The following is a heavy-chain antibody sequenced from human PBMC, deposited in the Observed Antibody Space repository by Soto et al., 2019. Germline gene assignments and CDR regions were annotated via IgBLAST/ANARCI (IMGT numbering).Heavy chain of an antibody. D-gene: IGHD4-4*01. CDR2: ISYDGSNK. V-gene: IGHV3-30-3*01. Sequence: QVQLVESGGGVVQPGRSLRLSCAASGFTFSSYAMHWVRQAPGKGLEWVAVISYDGSNKYYADSVKGRFTISRDTSKNTLYLQMNSLRAEDTAVYYWASVVHLTSYGMDVWGQGNTVTVSS. CDR3: ASVVHLTSYGMDV. CDR1: GFTFSSYA. J-gene: IGHJ6*02.